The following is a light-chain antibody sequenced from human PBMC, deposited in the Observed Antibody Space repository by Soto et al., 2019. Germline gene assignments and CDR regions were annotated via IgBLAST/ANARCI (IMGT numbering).Light chain of an antibody. Sequence: EIVLTQSPGTLSLPLGETATLSCRASQSVSSTYLAWYQQKPDQAPRLLIYGASSRASGIPDRFSGSGSGTDFTLTISRLEPEDFAMYYCQQKVTFGQGTKLEIK. CDR3: QQKVT. V-gene: IGKV3-20*01. J-gene: IGKJ2*01. CDR1: QSVSSTY. CDR2: GAS.